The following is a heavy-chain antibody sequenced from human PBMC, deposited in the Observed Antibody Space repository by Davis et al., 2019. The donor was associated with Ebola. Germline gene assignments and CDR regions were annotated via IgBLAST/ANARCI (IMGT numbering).Heavy chain of an antibody. CDR2: ISYDGSKT. J-gene: IGHJ6*04. D-gene: IGHD3-3*01. V-gene: IGHV3-30*03. Sequence: PGGSLRLSCAVSGFTFSSCGMHWVRQAPGKGLEWVAVISYDGSKTYYADSVKGRFTISRDNAKNSLYLQMNSLRAEDTAVYYCASGVYGMDVWGKGTTVTVSS. CDR1: GFTFSSCG. CDR3: ASGVYGMDV.